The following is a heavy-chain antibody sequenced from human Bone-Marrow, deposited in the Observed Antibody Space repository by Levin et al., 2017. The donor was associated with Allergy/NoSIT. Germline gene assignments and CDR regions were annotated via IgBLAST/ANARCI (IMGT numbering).Heavy chain of an antibody. CDR3: STGDLSESFHAFDI. D-gene: IGHD1-26*01. Sequence: KAGGSLRLSCAASGFTFSDVWMTWFRQTPGKGLEWVGRIKRSADGGTTDYAAPVKGRFSISRDDSRSMLFLQMNSLKTDDTAVYYCSTGDLSESFHAFDIWGQGTVVTVSS. V-gene: IGHV3-15*01. CDR2: IKRSADGGTT. CDR1: GFTFSDVW. J-gene: IGHJ3*02.